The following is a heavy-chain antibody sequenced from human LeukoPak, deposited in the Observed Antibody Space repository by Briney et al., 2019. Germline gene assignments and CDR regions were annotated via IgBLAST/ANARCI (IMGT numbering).Heavy chain of an antibody. D-gene: IGHD6-13*01. J-gene: IGHJ3*02. Sequence: SETLSLTCAVYGGSFSGYYWSWIRQPPGKGLEWIGEINHSGSTNYNPSLKSRVTISVDTSKNQFSLKLSSVTAADTAVYYCARYPYSSSWGKGDGFDIWDQGTMVTVSS. CDR3: ARYPYSSSWGKGDGFDI. CDR2: INHSGST. V-gene: IGHV4-34*01. CDR1: GGSFSGYY.